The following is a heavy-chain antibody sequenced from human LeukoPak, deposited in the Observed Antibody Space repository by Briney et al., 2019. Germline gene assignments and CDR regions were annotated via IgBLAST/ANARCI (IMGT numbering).Heavy chain of an antibody. J-gene: IGHJ5*02. D-gene: IGHD5/OR15-5a*01. Sequence: AGSLTLSCAASGFTFNDYYMSWIRQAPGKGLEWVSYITTGRTLSYTDSVKGRVTISLDNSKNSLFLQMKSLRVEDTAVYYCARVVSSRSTVGFDPWGQGTLVTVSS. CDR2: ITTGRTL. CDR3: ARVVSSRSTVGFDP. CDR1: GFTFNDYY. V-gene: IGHV3-11*04.